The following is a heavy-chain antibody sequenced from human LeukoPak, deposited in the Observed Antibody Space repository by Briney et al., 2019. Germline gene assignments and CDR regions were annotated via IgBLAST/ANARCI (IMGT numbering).Heavy chain of an antibody. V-gene: IGHV3-48*03. CDR1: GFTFSSYE. D-gene: IGHD6-6*01. Sequence: SGGSLRLSCAASGFTFSSYEMNWVRQAPGTGLEWVSYISSSGSTIYYADSVKGRFTISRDNAKNSLYLQMNSLRAEDTAVYYCARAEEYSSSSFDYWGQGTLVTVSS. CDR3: ARAEEYSSSSFDY. CDR2: ISSSGSTI. J-gene: IGHJ4*02.